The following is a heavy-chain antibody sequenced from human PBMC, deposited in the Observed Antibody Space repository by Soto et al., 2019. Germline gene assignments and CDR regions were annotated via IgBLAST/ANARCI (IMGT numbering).Heavy chain of an antibody. J-gene: IGHJ4*02. CDR2: IIPMFGST. Sequence: SVKVSCKASGGTFSHSTVAWVRQAPGHRPEWMGMIIPMFGSTNSAQKFRDRVTFSADTYTNTAYMEPSSLRSEDTAVYYCATPSGLLGQYSARHDNWGPVPLVTFST. CDR3: ATPSGLLGQYSARHDN. D-gene: IGHD3-9*01. CDR1: GGTFSHST. V-gene: IGHV1-69*08.